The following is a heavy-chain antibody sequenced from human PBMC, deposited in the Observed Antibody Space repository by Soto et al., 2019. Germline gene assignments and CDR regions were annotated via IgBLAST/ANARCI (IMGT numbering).Heavy chain of an antibody. V-gene: IGHV1-18*01. D-gene: IGHD2-2*01. CDR1: GDTFINYG. CDR3: AREYCSIVMCYGVDY. CDR2: IRGNKRNT. J-gene: IGHJ4*02. Sequence: QGQLVQSGGEVKNPGASVKVSCEGSGDTFINYGISWVRQVPVLGRGWMGWIRGNKRNTNSAQKFQGRVTMTADTSTSTAYRELRSLTSDDTALYYCAREYCSIVMCYGVDYWGQGTLVTVSA.